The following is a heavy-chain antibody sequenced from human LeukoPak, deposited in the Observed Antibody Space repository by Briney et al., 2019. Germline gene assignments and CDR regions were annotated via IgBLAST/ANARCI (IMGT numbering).Heavy chain of an antibody. CDR2: ISSGGDIM. J-gene: IGHJ4*02. D-gene: IGHD3-16*01. Sequence: GGSLRLSCAASGLRFSDYYVSWIRQAPGKGLQWVSYISSGGDIMHYADSVKGRFTSSRDNAKNSGYLEMNSLGAEDTAVYYCARAITARGTYAKGDYWGQGTLVTVSS. CDR1: GLRFSDYY. CDR3: ARAITARGTYAKGDY. V-gene: IGHV3-11*04.